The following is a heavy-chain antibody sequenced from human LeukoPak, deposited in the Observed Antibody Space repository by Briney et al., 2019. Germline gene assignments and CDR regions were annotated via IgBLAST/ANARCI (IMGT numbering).Heavy chain of an antibody. CDR1: GYTFTSYG. CDR2: ISAYNGNT. J-gene: IGHJ4*02. CDR3: ASFAGGYCGSGSYYNSPNDY. V-gene: IGHV1-18*01. D-gene: IGHD3-10*01. Sequence: ASVKVSCKASGYTFTSYGISWVRQAPGQGLEWMGWISAYNGNTNYAQKLQGRVTMTTDTSTSTAYMELRSLRSDDTAVYYCASFAGGYCGSGSYYNSPNDYWGQGTLVTVSS.